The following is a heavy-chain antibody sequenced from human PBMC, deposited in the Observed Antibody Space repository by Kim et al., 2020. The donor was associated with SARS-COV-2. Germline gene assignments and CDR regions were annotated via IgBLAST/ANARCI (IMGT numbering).Heavy chain of an antibody. D-gene: IGHD6-13*01. CDR3: ARDGGLAAVGRGWFDP. V-gene: IGHV1-46*01. CDR1: GYTLTSYY. Sequence: ASVKVSCKASGYTLTSYYMHWVRQAPGQGLEGMGIINPSGGSTSYAQKFQGRVTMTRDTSTSTVYMELSSLRSEDTAVYYCARDGGLAAVGRGWFDPWGQGTLVTVSS. CDR2: INPSGGST. J-gene: IGHJ5*02.